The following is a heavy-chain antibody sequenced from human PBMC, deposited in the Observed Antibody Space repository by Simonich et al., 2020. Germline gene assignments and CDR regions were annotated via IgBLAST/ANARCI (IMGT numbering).Heavy chain of an antibody. CDR2: INHEDGET. V-gene: IGHV1-69-2*01. CDR3: ATGFEYSSSSWAFDI. Sequence: EVQLVQSGAEVKKPGATVKIPCKVSGYTFTDHYMHWVQQAPGKGFARMGLINHEDGETIYAEKVQGRVTITADTSTDTAYMELSSLRSEDTAVYYWATGFEYSSSSWAFDIWGQGTMVTVSS. D-gene: IGHD6-6*01. CDR1: GYTFTDHY. J-gene: IGHJ3*02.